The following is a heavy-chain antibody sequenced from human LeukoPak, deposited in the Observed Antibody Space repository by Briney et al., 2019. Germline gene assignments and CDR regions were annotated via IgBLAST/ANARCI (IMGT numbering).Heavy chain of an antibody. D-gene: IGHD3-22*01. CDR2: ISSSSSYI. Sequence: GGSLRLSCAASGVTFSSYSMNWVRQAPGKGLEWVSSISSSSSYIYYADSVKGRFTISRDNAKNSLYLQMNSLRAEDTAVYYCARLGVDSSGYYQLDYWGQGTLVTVSS. CDR3: ARLGVDSSGYYQLDY. CDR1: GVTFSSYS. V-gene: IGHV3-21*01. J-gene: IGHJ4*02.